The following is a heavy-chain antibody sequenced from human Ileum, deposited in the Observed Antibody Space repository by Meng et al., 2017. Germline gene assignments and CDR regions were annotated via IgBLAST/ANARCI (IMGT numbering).Heavy chain of an antibody. V-gene: IGHV4-34*01. J-gene: IGHJ4*02. Sequence: QGQLQQWGSGLLTPSDPLSLTCVFYGGSFSGYYCGWIRQPTGKGLEWIGDIDHSGSTNYNPSLKSRVTISVDTSKNQFSLNLNSVTAADTAVYYCARGGGPRAYYFDYWGQGALVTLSS. CDR1: GGSFSGYY. CDR2: IDHSGST. CDR3: ARGGGPRAYYFDY. D-gene: IGHD3-10*01.